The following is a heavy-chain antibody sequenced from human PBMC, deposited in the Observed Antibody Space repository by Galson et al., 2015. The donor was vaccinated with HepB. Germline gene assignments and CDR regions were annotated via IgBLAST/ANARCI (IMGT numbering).Heavy chain of an antibody. CDR2: IDPSDSYT. V-gene: IGHV5-10-1*01. J-gene: IGHJ4*02. CDR3: ARLVSSSSSWYWDDDY. Sequence: QSGAEVKKPGESLRISCKGSGYSFTSYWISWVRQMPGKGLEWMGRIDPSDSYTNYSPSFQGHVTISADKSISTAYLQWSSLKASDTAMYYCARLVSSSSSWYWDDDYWGQGTLVTVSS. D-gene: IGHD6-13*01. CDR1: GYSFTSYW.